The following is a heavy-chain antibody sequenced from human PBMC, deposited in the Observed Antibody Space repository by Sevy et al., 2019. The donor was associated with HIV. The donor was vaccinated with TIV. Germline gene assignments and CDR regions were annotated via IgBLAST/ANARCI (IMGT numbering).Heavy chain of an antibody. CDR1: GFTFSTYS. V-gene: IGHV3-48*02. CDR2: ISRTSTTT. CDR3: AREADYYDSREENWFDP. Sequence: GGSLRLSCKASGFTFSTYSMHWVRQAPGKGLEWVSSISRTSTTTYYADSAKGQFTISRDNAKNSLYLQMNSLRDEDTAVYYCAREADYYDSREENWFDPWGQGTLVTVSS. D-gene: IGHD3-22*01. J-gene: IGHJ5*02.